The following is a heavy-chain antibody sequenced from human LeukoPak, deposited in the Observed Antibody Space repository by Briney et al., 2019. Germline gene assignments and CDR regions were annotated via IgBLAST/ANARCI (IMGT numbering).Heavy chain of an antibody. V-gene: IGHV3-21*01. CDR3: ARGPGDGYYYFDY. CDR1: GFTFSSYS. J-gene: IGHJ4*02. CDR2: ISSSSSYI. Sequence: RTGGSLRLSCAASGFTFSSYSMNWVRQAPGKGLEWVPSISSSSSYIYYADSVKGRFTISRDNAKNSLYLQMNSLRAEDTAVYYCARGPGDGYYYFDYWGQGTLVTVSS. D-gene: IGHD1-26*01.